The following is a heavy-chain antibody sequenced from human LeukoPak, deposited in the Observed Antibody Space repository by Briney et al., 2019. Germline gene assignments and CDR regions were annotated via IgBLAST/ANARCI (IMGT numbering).Heavy chain of an antibody. CDR2: IYHSGST. V-gene: IGHV4-30-2*01. CDR1: GGSISSGGYY. Sequence: SETLSLTCTVSGGSISSGGYYWSWIRQPPGKGLEWIGYIYHSGSTYYNPSLKSRVTISVDTSKNQFSLKLSSVTAADTAVYYCASGQGSSWYKGNWFDPWGQGTLVTVSS. D-gene: IGHD6-13*01. CDR3: ASGQGSSWYKGNWFDP. J-gene: IGHJ5*02.